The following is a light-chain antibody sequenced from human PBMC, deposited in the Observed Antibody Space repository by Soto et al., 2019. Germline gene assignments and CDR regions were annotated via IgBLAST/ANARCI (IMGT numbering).Light chain of an antibody. CDR1: QSIDTW. CDR3: QQYSIYSRT. Sequence: DIQMTQSPSTLSASVGDRVTITCRASQSIDTWLAWYQQKPGKAPKILIYKASSLESGVPSRFSGSGSGTEFTLTISSLQPDDFASYYCQQYSIYSRTFGQGTKLEI. CDR2: KAS. V-gene: IGKV1-5*03. J-gene: IGKJ2*01.